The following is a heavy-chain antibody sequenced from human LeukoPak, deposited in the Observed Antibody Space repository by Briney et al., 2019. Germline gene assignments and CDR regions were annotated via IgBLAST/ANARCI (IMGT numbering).Heavy chain of an antibody. V-gene: IGHV3-7*01. CDR3: ARDQTPFV. CDR2: IKPDGSEK. Sequence: GGSLRLSCAASGFTHSSYWMTWVRQAPGKGLEWVANIKPDGSEKYYVDSVKGRFTISRDNAKNSLYLQMNSLRAEDTAVYYCARDQTPFVWGQGTLVTVSS. CDR1: GFTHSSYW. J-gene: IGHJ4*02.